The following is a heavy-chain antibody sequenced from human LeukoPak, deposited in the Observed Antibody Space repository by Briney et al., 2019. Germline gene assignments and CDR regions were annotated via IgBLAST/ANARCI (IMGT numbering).Heavy chain of an antibody. Sequence: SETLSLTCTVSGGSISSYYWSWIRQPAGKGLEWIGRIYNSGSMNYNPSLKSRVTMSIDTSKNQFSLKLSSVTAADTAVYYCARIHSSGWYLFDYWGQGTLVTVSS. CDR1: GGSISSYY. CDR2: IYNSGSM. J-gene: IGHJ4*02. CDR3: ARIHSSGWYLFDY. V-gene: IGHV4-4*07. D-gene: IGHD6-19*01.